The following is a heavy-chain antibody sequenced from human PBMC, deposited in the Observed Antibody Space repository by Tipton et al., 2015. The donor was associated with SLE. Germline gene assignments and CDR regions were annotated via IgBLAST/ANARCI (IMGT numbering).Heavy chain of an antibody. CDR3: ARSECGGDCYRGYFDL. CDR2: INHSGST. Sequence: TLSLTCAIYGGSFSGYYWSWIRQPPGKGLEWIGEINHSGSTNYNPSLKSRVTISVDTSKNQFSLKLSSVTAADTAVYYCARSECGGDCYRGYFDLWGRGTLVTVSS. CDR1: GGSFSGYY. V-gene: IGHV4-34*01. J-gene: IGHJ2*01. D-gene: IGHD2-21*02.